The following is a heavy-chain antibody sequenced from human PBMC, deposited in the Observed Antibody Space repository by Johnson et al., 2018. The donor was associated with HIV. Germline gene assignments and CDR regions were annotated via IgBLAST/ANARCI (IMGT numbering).Heavy chain of an antibody. D-gene: IGHD3-22*01. Sequence: VQLVESGGGVVQPGRSLRLSCAASGFAFSSYGMHWVRQAPGKGLEWVANIKQDGSEKYYVDSVKGRFTISRDNAKNSLYLQMNSLRPEYTAVYYCARGHHDSGYPLEAFDVWGQGTMVTVSS. V-gene: IGHV3-7*04. CDR2: IKQDGSEK. J-gene: IGHJ3*01. CDR3: ARGHHDSGYPLEAFDV. CDR1: GFAFSSYG.